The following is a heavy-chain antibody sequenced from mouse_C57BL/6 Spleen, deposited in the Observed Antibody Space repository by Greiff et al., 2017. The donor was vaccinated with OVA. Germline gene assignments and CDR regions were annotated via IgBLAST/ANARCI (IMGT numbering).Heavy chain of an antibody. V-gene: IGHV5-4*01. Sequence: EVQLQESGGGLVKPGGSLKLSCAASGFTFSSYAMSWVRQTPEKRLEWVATISDGGSYTYYPDNVKGRFTISRDNAKNNLYLQMSHLKSEDTAMYYCARVGELVYYFDYWGQGTTLTVSS. CDR2: ISDGGSYT. CDR1: GFTFSSYA. D-gene: IGHD4-1*01. CDR3: ARVGELVYYFDY. J-gene: IGHJ2*01.